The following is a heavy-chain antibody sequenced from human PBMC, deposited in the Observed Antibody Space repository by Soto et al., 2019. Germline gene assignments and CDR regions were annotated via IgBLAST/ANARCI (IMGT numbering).Heavy chain of an antibody. Sequence: PSETLSLTCTVSGASISDYYWSWIRQSPGKGLDWIGYFYPSGRTDYNPSLKSRVTISVDTSKNQFSLELNSLTAADTAVYYCASWSWITPQLDVWGQGALVTVSS. CDR2: FYPSGRT. CDR3: ASWSWITPQLDV. V-gene: IGHV4-59*01. D-gene: IGHD5-12*01. J-gene: IGHJ4*02. CDR1: GASISDYY.